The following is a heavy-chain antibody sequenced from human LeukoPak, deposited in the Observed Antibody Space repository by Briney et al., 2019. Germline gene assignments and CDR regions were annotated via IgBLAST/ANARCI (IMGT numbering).Heavy chain of an antibody. V-gene: IGHV3-30*09. CDR2: ISYYESNK. Sequence: GGSLRLSCAASGFTFSSYAMHWARQAPGKGLEWVAVISYYESNKYYADSVKGRFAISGDSSKNTLHLQMNSLRAEDTAVYYCARDDYGGYSLDYWGQGTLVTVSS. CDR1: GFTFSSYA. CDR3: ARDDYGGYSLDY. J-gene: IGHJ4*02. D-gene: IGHD4/OR15-4a*01.